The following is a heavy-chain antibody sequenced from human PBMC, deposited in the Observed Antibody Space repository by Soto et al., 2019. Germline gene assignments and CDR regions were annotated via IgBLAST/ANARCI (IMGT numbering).Heavy chain of an antibody. CDR3: AKAPNTIADYFEY. V-gene: IGHV3-23*01. D-gene: IGHD2-2*01. J-gene: IGHJ4*02. Sequence: EVQLLESGGGLVQPGGSLRLSCAASGFTCSRCAMSWVRQAPGKGLEWVSGISGSGGSTYYADSVKGRFTISRYNSKNTLHLQMSSLRAEDTAVYYCAKAPNTIADYFEYWGQGTLVTVSS. CDR2: ISGSGGST. CDR1: GFTCSRCA.